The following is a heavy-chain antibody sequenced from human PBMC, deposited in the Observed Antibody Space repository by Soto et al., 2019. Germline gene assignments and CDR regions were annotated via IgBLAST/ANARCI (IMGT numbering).Heavy chain of an antibody. D-gene: IGHD2-8*01. Sequence: VGSLTLSCAASDFSFIGASMNCVRQAPGKGLEWVGRIKTKNDGGTTDYAAPVKGRFTISRDDSRNTLYLQMNSLKTEDTGVYFSTNGPNPNGYCGQGTLVTVSS. CDR3: TNGPNPNGY. CDR2: IKTKNDGGTT. J-gene: IGHJ4*02. V-gene: IGHV3-15*07. CDR1: DFSFIGAS.